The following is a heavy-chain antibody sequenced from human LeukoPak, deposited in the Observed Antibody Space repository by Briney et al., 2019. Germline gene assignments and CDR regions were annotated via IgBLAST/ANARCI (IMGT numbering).Heavy chain of an antibody. CDR2: FDPGSGEI. J-gene: IGHJ4*02. Sequence: ASVKVSFKVSGYSITELSTHWVRQAPGKGREWMGGFDPGSGEIIYEQKFQDRVTMTEDTSTDTAYMELSSLRSEDTALYYCATGTHYDLLPFWGQGTLVTVSS. CDR3: ATGTHYDLLPF. CDR1: GYSITELS. D-gene: IGHD3-9*01. V-gene: IGHV1-24*01.